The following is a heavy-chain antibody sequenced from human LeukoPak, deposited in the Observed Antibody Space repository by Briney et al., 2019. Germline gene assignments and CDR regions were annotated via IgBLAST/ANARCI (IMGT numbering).Heavy chain of an antibody. CDR3: ARDRDGYPYDY. J-gene: IGHJ4*02. Sequence: PGRSLRLSCTASGFTFSSYGMHWVRQAPGKGLEWVAVIWYDGSNKYYADPVKGRFTISRDNSKNTLYLQMNSLRAEDTAVYYCARDRDGYPYDYWGQGTLVTVSS. CDR2: IWYDGSNK. D-gene: IGHD5-24*01. V-gene: IGHV3-33*01. CDR1: GFTFSSYG.